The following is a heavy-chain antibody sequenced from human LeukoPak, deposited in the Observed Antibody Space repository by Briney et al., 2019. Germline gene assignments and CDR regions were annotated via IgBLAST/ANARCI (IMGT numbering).Heavy chain of an antibody. CDR2: IWYDGSNK. V-gene: IGHV3-33*06. Sequence: SGGSLRLSCAASGFTFSSYGMHWVRQAPGKGLEWVAVIWYDGSNKYYADSVKGRFTISRDNSKNTLYLQMNSLRAEDTAVYYCAKDLKVLGNWFDPWGRGTLVTVSS. CDR1: GFTFSSYG. J-gene: IGHJ5*02. CDR3: AKDLKVLGNWFDP.